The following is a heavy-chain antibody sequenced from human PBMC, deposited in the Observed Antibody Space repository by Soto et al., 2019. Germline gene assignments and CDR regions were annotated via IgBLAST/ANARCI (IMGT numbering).Heavy chain of an antibody. CDR3: AKDRSQGAVAGTSDFDY. Sequence: GGSLRLSCAASGFSFSSYALNWVRQAPGKGLEWVSTISGRGGRAYYADSVKGRFTISRDNSKNALYLQLDSLRAEDTAVYYCAKDRSQGAVAGTSDFDYWGQGTLVTVSS. V-gene: IGHV3-23*01. D-gene: IGHD6-19*01. CDR2: ISGRGGRA. CDR1: GFSFSSYA. J-gene: IGHJ4*02.